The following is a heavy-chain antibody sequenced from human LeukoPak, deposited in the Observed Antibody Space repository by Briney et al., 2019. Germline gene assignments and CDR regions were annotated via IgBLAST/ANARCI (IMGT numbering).Heavy chain of an antibody. CDR2: ISTYSGNT. CDR1: GYTFTNYG. D-gene: IGHD6-13*01. V-gene: IGHV1-18*01. CDR3: ARDLYSSSWLEDY. Sequence: ASVKVSCKASGYTFTNYGISWVRQAPGQGLEWMGWISTYSGNTNYAQKLQGRVTMTTDTSTSTAYMELRSLRSDDTALYYCARDLYSSSWLEDYWGQGTLVTVSS. J-gene: IGHJ4*02.